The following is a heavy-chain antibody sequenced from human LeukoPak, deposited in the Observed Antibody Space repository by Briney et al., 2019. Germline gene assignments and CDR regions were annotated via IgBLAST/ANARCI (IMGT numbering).Heavy chain of an antibody. CDR3: DICGGGHYHGSSAPEDY. CDR1: GYSFPCYC. D-gene: IGHD3-22*01. V-gene: IGHV5-51*01. Sequence: GESLKISCKGSGYSFPCYCIGWVRQMPGKGLEWMGIIYPGDSNTKYSPSFQGQVTISADKSISTAYLQWSSLKASDTAMYYCDICGGGHYHGSSAPEDYWGQGTLVTVSS. CDR2: IYPGDSNT. J-gene: IGHJ4*02.